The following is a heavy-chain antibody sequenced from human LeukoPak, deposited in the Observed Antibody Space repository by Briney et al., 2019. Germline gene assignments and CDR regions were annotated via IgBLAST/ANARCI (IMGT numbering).Heavy chain of an antibody. CDR3: ARTGWYEYRY. CDR2: INHSGST. CDR1: GGSFSGYY. Sequence: SETLSLTCAVYGGSFSGYYWSWIRQPPGKGLEWIGEINHSGSTNYNPSLKSRVTISVDTSKNQFSLKLSSVTAADTAVYYCARTGWYEYRYWGQGTLVTVSS. V-gene: IGHV4-34*01. J-gene: IGHJ4*02. D-gene: IGHD6-19*01.